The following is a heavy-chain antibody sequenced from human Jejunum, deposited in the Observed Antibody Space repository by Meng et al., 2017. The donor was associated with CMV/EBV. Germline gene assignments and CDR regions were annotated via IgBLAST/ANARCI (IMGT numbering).Heavy chain of an antibody. CDR2: IYYSGNT. J-gene: IGHJ6*02. CDR1: TYY. V-gene: IGHV4-59*01. D-gene: IGHD3-10*01. Sequence: TYYWSWIRQPPGKGLEWIGDIYYSGNTNYSPSLKSRVTISVDTSKKQFSLKLSSVAAADTAVYYCARDAPGSGSYRASYYYYGMDVWGQGTTVTVSS. CDR3: ARDAPGSGSYRASYYYYGMDV.